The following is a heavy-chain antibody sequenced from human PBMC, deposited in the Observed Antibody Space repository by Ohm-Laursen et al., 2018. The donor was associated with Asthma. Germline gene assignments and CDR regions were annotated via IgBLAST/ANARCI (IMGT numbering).Heavy chain of an antibody. V-gene: IGHV3-7*05. CDR3: ARKAGSCITSNCYSLDF. D-gene: IGHD2-15*01. CDR1: GLPFSNFW. CDR2: IYPDGGEK. J-gene: IGHJ4*02. Sequence: GSLRLSCAASGLPFSNFWMSWVRQAPGKGLEWVANIYPDGGEKYYVDSVDGRFTISRDNAKNSLYLQMNSLRAEDTAVYYCARKAGSCITSNCYSLDFWGQGTLVTVSS.